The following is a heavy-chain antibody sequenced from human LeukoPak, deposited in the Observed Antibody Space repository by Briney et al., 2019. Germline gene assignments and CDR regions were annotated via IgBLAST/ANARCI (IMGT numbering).Heavy chain of an antibody. J-gene: IGHJ3*02. V-gene: IGHV4-38-2*02. CDR3: ARGNYDSSGEAFDI. D-gene: IGHD3-22*01. CDR1: GYYISGGYY. CDR2: IYYSGST. Sequence: SETLSLTCTVSGYYISGGYYWGWIRQPPGKGLEWIGSIYYSGSTYYNPSLKSRVTISVDTSKNQFSLKLSSVTAADTAVYYCARGNYDSSGEAFDIWGQGTMVTVSS.